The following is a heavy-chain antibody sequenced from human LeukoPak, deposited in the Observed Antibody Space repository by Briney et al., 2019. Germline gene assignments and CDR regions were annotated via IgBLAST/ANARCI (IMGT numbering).Heavy chain of an antibody. J-gene: IGHJ4*02. V-gene: IGHV3-23*01. Sequence: GGSLRLSCAGSGFTFNNYAMSWVRQAPGKGLQWVAAVSGDGQRTFYADSVKGRFTIFRDNSMNTLSLQMNSLRADDTALYYCAKEQDNLLLLSHFDAWGQGILVTVSA. CDR2: VSGDGQRT. D-gene: IGHD1-14*01. CDR3: AKEQDNLLLLSHFDA. CDR1: GFTFNNYA.